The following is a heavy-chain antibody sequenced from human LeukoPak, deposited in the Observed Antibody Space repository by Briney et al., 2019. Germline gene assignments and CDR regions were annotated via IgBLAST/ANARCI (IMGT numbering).Heavy chain of an antibody. CDR3: ARELSEGSGWEGGY. D-gene: IGHD6-19*01. J-gene: IGHJ4*02. Sequence: PSGTLSLTCGVSGGSITSTNWWTWVRQPPGKGLEWIGENYHSGDTNYNPSLKSRVTISVDKSKNQFSLKLSSVTAADTAVYYCARELSEGSGWEGGYWGQGTLVIVSS. CDR1: GGSITSTNW. CDR2: NYHSGDT. V-gene: IGHV4-4*02.